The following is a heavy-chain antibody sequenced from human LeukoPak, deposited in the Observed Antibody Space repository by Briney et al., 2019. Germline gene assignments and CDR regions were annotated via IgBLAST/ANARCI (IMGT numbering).Heavy chain of an antibody. V-gene: IGHV3-49*03. CDR1: GFTFGDYA. Sequence: PGGSLRLSCTASGFTFGDYAMSWFRQAPGKGLEWVGFIRSKAYGGTTEYAASVKGRFTISRDDSKSIAYLQMNSLKTEDTAVYYCTRAKHQWLRFYYYYYMDVWGKGTTVTVSS. CDR3: TRAKHQWLRFYYYYYMDV. CDR2: IRSKAYGGTT. J-gene: IGHJ6*03. D-gene: IGHD5-12*01.